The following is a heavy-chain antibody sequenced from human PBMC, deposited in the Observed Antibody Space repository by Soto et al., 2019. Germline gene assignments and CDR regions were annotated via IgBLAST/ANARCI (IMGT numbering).Heavy chain of an antibody. J-gene: IGHJ4*02. V-gene: IGHV3-30-3*01. CDR2: ISYDGSNK. Sequence: QVQLVESGGGVVQPGRSLRLSCAASGFTFSSYAMHWVRQAPGKGLEWVAVISYDGSNKYYADSVKGRFTISRDNSKNTLYLQMNSLRAEDTAVYYXARDGVRIXAXVAXXXNGGXXDXXXQGTLVTVSS. D-gene: IGHD5-12*01. CDR3: ARDGVRIXAXVAXXXNGGXXDX. CDR1: GFTFSSYA.